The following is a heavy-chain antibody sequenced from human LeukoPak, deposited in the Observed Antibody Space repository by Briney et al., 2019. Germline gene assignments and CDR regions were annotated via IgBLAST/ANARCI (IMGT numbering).Heavy chain of an antibody. J-gene: IGHJ6*02. V-gene: IGHV4-4*07. D-gene: IGHD3-3*01. CDR2: IYTSGST. CDR1: GGSISSYY. CDR3: ARDSQDYDFWSGSGYYGMDV. Sequence: SETLSLTCTVSGGSISSYYWSWIRQPAGKGLEWIGRIYTSGSTNYNPSLKSRVTMSADTSKNQFSLKLSSVTAADTAVYYCARDSQDYDFWSGSGYYGMDVWGQGTTVTVSS.